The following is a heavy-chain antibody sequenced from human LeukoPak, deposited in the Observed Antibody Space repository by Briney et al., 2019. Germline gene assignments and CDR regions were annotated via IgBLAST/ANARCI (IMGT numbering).Heavy chain of an antibody. D-gene: IGHD3-22*01. V-gene: IGHV3-48*01. CDR2: ISSSSTI. Sequence: GGSLRLSCAASGFTFSSYGLTWVRQAPGKGLEWVSYISSSSTIYYADSVKGRFTISRDNAKNSLYLQMNSLRAEDTAVYYCARDYYDSSGYLDYWGQGTLVTVSS. J-gene: IGHJ4*02. CDR1: GFTFSSYG. CDR3: ARDYYDSSGYLDY.